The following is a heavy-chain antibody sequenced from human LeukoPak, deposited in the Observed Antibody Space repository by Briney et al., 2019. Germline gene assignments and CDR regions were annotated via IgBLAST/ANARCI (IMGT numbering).Heavy chain of an antibody. J-gene: IGHJ4*02. CDR2: INHSGST. V-gene: IGHV4-34*01. Sequence: SETLSLTCGVYGGSFSGYYWSWIRQPPGKGLEWIGEINHSGSTNYNPSLKSRVTISVDTSKNQFSLKLSSVTAADTAVYYCARGPTNTAMFSGTIDYWGQGTLVTVSS. CDR3: ARGPTNTAMFSGTIDY. CDR1: GGSFSGYY. D-gene: IGHD5-18*01.